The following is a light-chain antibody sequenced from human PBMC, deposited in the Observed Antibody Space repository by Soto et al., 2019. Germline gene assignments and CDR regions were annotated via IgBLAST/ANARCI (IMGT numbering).Light chain of an antibody. V-gene: IGKV1-5*03. CDR1: QSISSW. Sequence: DIQMTQSPSTLSGSVGDRVTITCRASQSISSWLAWYQQKPGKXPXXLIYKASSLESGVPSRFSGSGSGTEFTLTISSLQPDDFATYDCQQYNSYWTFGQGTKVDIK. J-gene: IGKJ1*01. CDR2: KAS. CDR3: QQYNSYWT.